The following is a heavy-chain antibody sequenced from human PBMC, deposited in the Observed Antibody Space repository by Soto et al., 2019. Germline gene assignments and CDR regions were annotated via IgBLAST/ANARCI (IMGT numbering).Heavy chain of an antibody. CDR2: IIPIFGTA. D-gene: IGHD2-2*02. CDR1: GGTFSSYA. Sequence: QVQLVQSGAEVKKPGSSVKVSCKASGGTFSSYAISWVRQAPGQGLEWMGGIIPIFGTANYAQKFQGRVTITADESTSTAYMELSSLRSEDTAVYYCARVSGYCSSTSCYMRYYYYYGMDVWGQGTTVTVSS. J-gene: IGHJ6*02. V-gene: IGHV1-69*01. CDR3: ARVSGYCSSTSCYMRYYYYYGMDV.